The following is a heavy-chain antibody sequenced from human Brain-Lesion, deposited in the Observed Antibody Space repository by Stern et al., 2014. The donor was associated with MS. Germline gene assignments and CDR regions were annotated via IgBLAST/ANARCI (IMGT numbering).Heavy chain of an antibody. CDR2: IYISGST. J-gene: IGHJ4*02. D-gene: IGHD3/OR15-3a*01. CDR3: AREGETSDFFPFDY. Sequence: QLQLQESGPGLVKPSQTLSLTCTVSGGSMNSRPYYWNWLRQPAGKALEWIGRIYISGSTNYNPSLQSRVTISIDTSKNQHSLKLGSVTAADTAVYYCAREGETSDFFPFDYWGQGAQVIVSS. V-gene: IGHV4-61*02. CDR1: GGSMNSRPYY.